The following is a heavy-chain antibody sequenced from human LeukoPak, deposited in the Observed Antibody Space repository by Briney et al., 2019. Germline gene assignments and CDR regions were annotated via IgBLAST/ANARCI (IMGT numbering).Heavy chain of an antibody. J-gene: IGHJ5*02. CDR2: IYYSGST. D-gene: IGHD3-10*01. CDR1: GGSISSYY. CDR3: ARRITMVRGVKGNWFDP. Sequence: SETLSLTCTVSGGSISSYYWSWIRQPPGKGLEWIGYIYYSGSTNYNPSLKSRVTISVDTSKNQFSLKLSSVTAADTAVYYCARRITMVRGVKGNWFDPWGQGTLVTVSS. V-gene: IGHV4-59*01.